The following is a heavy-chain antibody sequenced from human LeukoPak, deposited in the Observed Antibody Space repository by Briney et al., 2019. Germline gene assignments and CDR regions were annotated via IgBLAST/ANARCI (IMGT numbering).Heavy chain of an antibody. CDR1: GGSISSHY. J-gene: IGHJ4*02. D-gene: IGHD5-24*01. CDR3: ARLDGH. CDR2: IYYSGST. V-gene: IGHV4-59*11. Sequence: SETLSLTCTVSGGSISSHYWSWIRQPPGKGLEWIGYIYYSGSTNYNPSLKSRVTISVDTSKNQFSLKLSSVTAADTAVYYCARLDGHWGQGTLVTVSS.